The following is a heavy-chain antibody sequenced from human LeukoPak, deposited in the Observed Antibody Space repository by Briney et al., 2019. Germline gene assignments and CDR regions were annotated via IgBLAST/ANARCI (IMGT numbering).Heavy chain of an antibody. J-gene: IGHJ4*01. D-gene: IGHD2-15*01. Sequence: SETLSLTCTVSGYSISSGFYWGWIRQPPGKGLEWIGSIYHSGSTYYNPSLESRVTISVDTSKNQFSLKVISVTAADTAVYYCARGVGYCSGGRCPFDYWGRGTQVTVSS. V-gene: IGHV4-38-2*02. CDR1: GYSISSGFY. CDR2: IYHSGST. CDR3: ARGVGYCSGGRCPFDY.